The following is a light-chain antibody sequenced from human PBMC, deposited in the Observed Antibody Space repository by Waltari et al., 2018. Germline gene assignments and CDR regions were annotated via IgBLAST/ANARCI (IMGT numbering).Light chain of an antibody. CDR3: KQYNSYPPT. CDR1: QGIRNY. CDR2: AAS. V-gene: IGKV1-16*01. Sequence: DIQMTQSPSSLSASVGDRITITRRASQGIRNYFAWIQQKPGKAPKSLIYAASKLQSGVPSTFSGSGSGTEFTLTISSLQPEDFATYYCKQYNSYPPTFGGGTKVEIK. J-gene: IGKJ4*02.